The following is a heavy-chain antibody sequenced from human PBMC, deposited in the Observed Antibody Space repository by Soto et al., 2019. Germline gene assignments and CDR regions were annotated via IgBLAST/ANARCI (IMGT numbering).Heavy chain of an antibody. Sequence: ASVKVSCKGSGYTFSGYYIHWVRQAPGQGHEWMGWIKPDGGDTTYSHKFQGRVTMTRDTSVNTVYMELSRLSSDDTAVYSCAREMYF. CDR2: IKPDGGDT. CDR3: AREMYF. V-gene: IGHV1-2*02. CDR1: GYTFSGYY. J-gene: IGHJ4*01.